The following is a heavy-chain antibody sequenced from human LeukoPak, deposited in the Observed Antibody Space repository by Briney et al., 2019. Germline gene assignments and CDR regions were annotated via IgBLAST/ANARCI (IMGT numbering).Heavy chain of an antibody. J-gene: IGHJ5*02. CDR2: ISWNTNNI. V-gene: IGHV3-9*01. CDR3: AKAPGVTTGWPDP. Sequence: GGSLRLSCAASGFRFADYAMHWVRQAPGKGLEWVSGISWNTNNIGYADSVKGRFTISRDNTKNSLYLQMNSLRVEDTALYYCAKAPGVTTGWPDPWGQGTLVTVSS. D-gene: IGHD4-17*01. CDR1: GFRFADYA.